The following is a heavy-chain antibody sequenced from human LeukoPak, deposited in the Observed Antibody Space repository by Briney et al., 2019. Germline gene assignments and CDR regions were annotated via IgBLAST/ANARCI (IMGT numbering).Heavy chain of an antibody. J-gene: IGHJ4*02. Sequence: GGSLRLSCTASGFTFSDYYMSWIRQAPGKGLEWVSYISSSSSYTNYADSVKGRFTTSRDNAKNSLYLQMNSLRAEDTAVYYCASNSGSHNEHFDYWGQGTLATVSS. CDR3: ASNSGSHNEHFDY. V-gene: IGHV3-11*03. D-gene: IGHD1-26*01. CDR2: ISSSSSYT. CDR1: GFTFSDYY.